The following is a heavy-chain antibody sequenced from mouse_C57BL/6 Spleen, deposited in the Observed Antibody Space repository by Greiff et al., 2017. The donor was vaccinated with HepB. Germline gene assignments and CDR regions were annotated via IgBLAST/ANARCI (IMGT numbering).Heavy chain of an antibody. CDR2: IDPSDSYT. Sequence: QVQLKQPGAELVRPGTSVKLSCKASGYTFTSYWMHWVKQRPGQGLEWIGVIDPSDSYTNYNQKFKGKATLTVDTSSSTAYMQLSSLTSEDSAVYYCAVYYSNHAYAMDYWGQGTSVTVSS. V-gene: IGHV1-59*01. J-gene: IGHJ4*01. CDR3: AVYYSNHAYAMDY. D-gene: IGHD2-5*01. CDR1: GYTFTSYW.